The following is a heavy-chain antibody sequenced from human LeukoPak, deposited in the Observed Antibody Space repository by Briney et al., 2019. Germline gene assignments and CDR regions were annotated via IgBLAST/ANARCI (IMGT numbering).Heavy chain of an antibody. CDR1: GFIFSNHG. Sequence: GGSLRLSCAASGFIFSNHGMHWVRQAPGKGLEWVAVISYDGSNKYYADSVKGRFTISRDNSKNTLYLQMNSLRAEDTAVYYCAYSSGWQLYLDYWGQGTLVTVSS. CDR3: AYSSGWQLYLDY. CDR2: ISYDGSNK. J-gene: IGHJ4*02. V-gene: IGHV3-30*03. D-gene: IGHD6-19*01.